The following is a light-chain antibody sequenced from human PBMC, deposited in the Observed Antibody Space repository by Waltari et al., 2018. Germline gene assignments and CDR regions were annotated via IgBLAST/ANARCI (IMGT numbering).Light chain of an antibody. V-gene: IGKV3-20*01. J-gene: IGKJ1*01. Sequence: EIVLTQSPGTLSLSPGERATLPCRASQSVTNNFLAWYQQKLGQAPRLLIYGASGRATGIPDRFSGSGSGTDFTLTISRLEPEDFAVYFCQQYGSSPRTFGQGTKVEIK. CDR3: QQYGSSPRT. CDR2: GAS. CDR1: QSVTNNF.